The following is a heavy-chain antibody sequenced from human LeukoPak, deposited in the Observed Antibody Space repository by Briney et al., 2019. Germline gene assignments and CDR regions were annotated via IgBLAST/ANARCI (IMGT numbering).Heavy chain of an antibody. J-gene: IGHJ6*02. V-gene: IGHV1-69*13. CDR2: IIPIFGTA. CDR1: GGTFSSYA. D-gene: IGHD2-2*01. CDR3: ASSRYCSSTSCYAADYYYYGMDV. Sequence: SVKVSCKASGGTFSSYAISWVRQAPGQGLEWMGGIIPIFGTANYAQKFQGRVTITADESTSTAYMELSSLRSEDTAVYYCASSRYCSSTSCYAADYYYYGMDVWGQGTTVTVSS.